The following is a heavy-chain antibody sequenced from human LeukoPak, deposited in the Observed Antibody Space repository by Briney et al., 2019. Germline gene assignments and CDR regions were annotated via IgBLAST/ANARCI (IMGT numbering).Heavy chain of an antibody. CDR3: ARGQGGNWFDS. V-gene: IGHV4-30-2*06. CDR2: IFHTGST. CDR1: GGSISSGGYS. Sequence: SETLSLTCAVSGGSISSGGYSWSWIRQSPGKGLEWFGYIFHTGSTYYNPSLKSRVTISMDRSKNQFSLQLSSVTAADTAVFYCARGQGGNWFDSWGQGTLVAVSS. D-gene: IGHD2/OR15-2a*01. J-gene: IGHJ5*01.